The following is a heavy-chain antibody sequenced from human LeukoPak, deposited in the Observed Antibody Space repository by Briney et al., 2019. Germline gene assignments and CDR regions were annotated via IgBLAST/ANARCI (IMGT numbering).Heavy chain of an antibody. CDR3: ARGRWLVDDAFDI. CDR1: GGTFSSYT. J-gene: IGHJ3*02. CDR2: IIPILGIV. V-gene: IGHV1-69*02. Sequence: SVKVSCKASGGTFSSYTISWVRQAPGQGLEWMGRIIPILGIVNYAQKFQGRVTITADKSTSTAYMELSSLRSEDTAVYYCARGRWLVDDAFDIWGQGTMVAVSS. D-gene: IGHD6-19*01.